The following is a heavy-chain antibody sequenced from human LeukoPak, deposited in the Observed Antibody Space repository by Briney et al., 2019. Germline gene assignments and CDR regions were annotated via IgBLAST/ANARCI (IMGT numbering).Heavy chain of an antibody. CDR3: TYDNSPGGLEY. Sequence: GRSLRPSCAASGFTFNDYAMHWVRQAPGKGLEWVSGIFGKNGAKGHADSVKGRFTISRDNANNSLYLQMNSLRPDDTALYYCTYDNSPGGLEYWGQGTLVTVSS. CDR1: GFTFNDYA. V-gene: IGHV3-9*01. D-gene: IGHD2-8*02. CDR2: IFGKNGAK. J-gene: IGHJ4*02.